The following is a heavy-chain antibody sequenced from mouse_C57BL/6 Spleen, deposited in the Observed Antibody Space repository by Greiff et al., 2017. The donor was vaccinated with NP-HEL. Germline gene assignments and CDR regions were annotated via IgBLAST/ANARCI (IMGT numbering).Heavy chain of an antibody. CDR2: IHPSDSDT. J-gene: IGHJ2*01. V-gene: IGHV1-74*01. CDR3: AIIITPGELHFDY. CDR1: GYTFTSYW. Sequence: QVQLKQPGAELVKPGASVKVSCKASGYTFTSYWMHWVKQRPGQGLEWIGRIHPSDSDTNYNQKFKGKATLTVDKSSSTAYMQLSSLTSEDSAVYYCAIIITPGELHFDYWGQGTTLTVSS. D-gene: IGHD1-3*01.